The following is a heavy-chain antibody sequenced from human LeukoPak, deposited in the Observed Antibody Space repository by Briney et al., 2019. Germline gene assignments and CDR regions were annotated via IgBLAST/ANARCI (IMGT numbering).Heavy chain of an antibody. CDR3: ARVHSSSWWYFDY. V-gene: IGHV3-30*03. J-gene: IGHJ4*02. Sequence: PGGSLRLSCAASGFTFSSYGMHWVRHAPGKGLEWVAVISYDGSNKYYADSVKGRFTISRDNSKNTLYLQMNSLRAEDTAVYYCARVHSSSWWYFDYWGQGTLVTVSS. CDR1: GFTFSSYG. D-gene: IGHD6-13*01. CDR2: ISYDGSNK.